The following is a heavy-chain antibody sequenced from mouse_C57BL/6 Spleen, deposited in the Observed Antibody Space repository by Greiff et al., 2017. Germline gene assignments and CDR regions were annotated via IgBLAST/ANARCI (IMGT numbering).Heavy chain of an antibody. CDR1: GFTFSDYG. Sequence: VQLKESGGGLVKPGGSLKLSCAASGFTFSDYGMHWVRQAPEKGLEWVAYISSGSSTIYYAYTVKGRFTISRDIAKNTLFLQMTSLRSEDTAMYYCARHTCTYYWYVDVWGTGTTVTVSS. CDR3: ARHTCTYYWYVDV. CDR2: ISSGSSTI. V-gene: IGHV5-17*01. J-gene: IGHJ1*03.